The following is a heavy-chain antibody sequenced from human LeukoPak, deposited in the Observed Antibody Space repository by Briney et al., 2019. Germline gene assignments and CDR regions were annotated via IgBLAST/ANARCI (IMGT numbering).Heavy chain of an antibody. CDR3: ARVGGGSPYAFDI. Sequence: ASVKVSCKASGYTFTNYYIHWVRQAPGQGLEWMGLINPSGGTTNCAQKFQGRVTMTRDMSTTTVYMHLSSLRSEDTAVYYCARVGGGSPYAFDIWGQGTMVTVSS. CDR2: INPSGGTT. V-gene: IGHV1-46*01. CDR1: GYTFTNYY. D-gene: IGHD1-26*01. J-gene: IGHJ3*02.